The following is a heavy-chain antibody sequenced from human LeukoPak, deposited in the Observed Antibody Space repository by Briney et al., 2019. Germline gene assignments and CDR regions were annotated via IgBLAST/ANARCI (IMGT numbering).Heavy chain of an antibody. CDR1: GGSFSGYY. CDR2: INHSGST. CDR3: ARGHGDY. V-gene: IGHV4-34*01. Sequence: PSETLSLTCAVYGGSFSGYYWSWIRQPPGKGLEWIGEINHSGSTNYNPSLKSRVTISVDTSKNQFSLKLSSVTAADTAVYYCARGHGDYWGQGTLVTVSS. J-gene: IGHJ4*02.